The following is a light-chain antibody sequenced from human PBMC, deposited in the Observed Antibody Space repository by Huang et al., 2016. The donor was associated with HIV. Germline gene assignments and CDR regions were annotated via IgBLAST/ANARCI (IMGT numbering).Light chain of an antibody. J-gene: IGKJ4*01. CDR1: QSVGNY. V-gene: IGKV3-11*01. CDR2: YTS. CDR3: QQRSSGVT. Sequence: IVLTQSPATLSWYPGERVTLSCRASQSVGNYIAWYQQHPGQSPRLLIYYTSSRATGTPVRFSGSGSGTDFALTISNLESEEFAVYYCQQRSSGVTFGGGTKVQVK.